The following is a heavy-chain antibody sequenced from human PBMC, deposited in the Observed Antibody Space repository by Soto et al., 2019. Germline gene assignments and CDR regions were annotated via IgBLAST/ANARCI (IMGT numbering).Heavy chain of an antibody. J-gene: IGHJ3*02. V-gene: IGHV3-30-3*01. D-gene: IGHD5-18*01. CDR1: GFTFSSYA. CDR2: ISSDGSKK. Sequence: QVQLVESGGGVVQPGRSLRLSCAASGFTFSSYAMHWVRQAPGKGLEWVAVISSDGSKKYYADSGKGRFTIFRDNSKNTLYLQMNSLRPEDTAVYYCASPTIRDHSAFDIWGQGTMVIVSS. CDR3: ASPTIRDHSAFDI.